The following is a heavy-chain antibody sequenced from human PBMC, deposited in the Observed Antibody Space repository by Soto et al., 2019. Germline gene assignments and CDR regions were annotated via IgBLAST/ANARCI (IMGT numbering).Heavy chain of an antibody. V-gene: IGHV3-53*01. Sequence: EVQLVESGGGLIQPGGSLRLSCAASGVTVSSNYMSWVRQAPGKGLEWVSVTYSDGSRYYAESVKGRFTISRDNSKNTLDLQMNSLRAEDTAVYYCARDRYPFDYWGQGTLVTVSS. CDR1: GVTVSSNY. D-gene: IGHD1-26*01. J-gene: IGHJ4*02. CDR2: TYSDGSR. CDR3: ARDRYPFDY.